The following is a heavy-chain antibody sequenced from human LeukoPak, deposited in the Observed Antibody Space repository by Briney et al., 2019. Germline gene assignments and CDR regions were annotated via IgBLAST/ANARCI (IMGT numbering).Heavy chain of an antibody. CDR3: ARSGSRGPPDYYGSGSYTY. J-gene: IGHJ4*02. CDR1: GGSFSGYY. CDR2: IEDRGST. Sequence: PSDTLSLTCAVYGGSFSGYYWSWIRQPPGKGLEWIGEIEDRGSTNYNPSLKSRVTILVDTSKNQFSLKLSSVTAADTAVYYCARSGSRGPPDYYGSGSYTYWGQGTLVTVSS. V-gene: IGHV4-34*01. D-gene: IGHD3-10*01.